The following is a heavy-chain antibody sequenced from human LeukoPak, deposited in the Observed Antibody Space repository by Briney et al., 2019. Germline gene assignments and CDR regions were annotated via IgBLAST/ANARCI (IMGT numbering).Heavy chain of an antibody. CDR1: GYTFTSLY. Sequence: ASVKLSCKASGYTFTSLYMHWVRQAPGQGLEWMGIINPSGGRASCVQKFQGRVTMTRDTSTSTVYMELSSLRSEDTAVYYCARNAVVVVPSYYYYYMDVWGKGTTVTISS. CDR2: INPSGGRA. J-gene: IGHJ6*03. D-gene: IGHD2-15*01. CDR3: ARNAVVVVPSYYYYYMDV. V-gene: IGHV1-46*01.